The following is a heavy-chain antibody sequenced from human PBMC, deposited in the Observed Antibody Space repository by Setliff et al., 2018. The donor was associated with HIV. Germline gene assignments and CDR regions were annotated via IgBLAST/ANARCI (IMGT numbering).Heavy chain of an antibody. J-gene: IGHJ4*02. CDR3: ARVGGIELWNQAYFDY. Sequence: SVKVSCKASGYTFTGYYVHWVRQAPGQGLEWMGGIIPISGTAVYAQNFRGRVTVATDDSTNTAYMEISSLKSDDTAVYFCARVGGIELWNQAYFDYWGQGTLVTVSS. V-gene: IGHV1-69*05. D-gene: IGHD1-1*01. CDR2: IIPISGTA. CDR1: GYTFTGYY.